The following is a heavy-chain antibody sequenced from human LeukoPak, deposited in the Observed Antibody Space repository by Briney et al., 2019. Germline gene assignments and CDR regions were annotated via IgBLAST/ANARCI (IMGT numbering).Heavy chain of an antibody. CDR2: IYHSVDT. J-gene: IGHJ1*01. CDR1: GGSISSGVYA. V-gene: IGHV4-30-2*01. Sequence: PSETLSLTCSVSGGSISSGVYAWSWVRQPPGKGLEWIGFIYHSVDTHYNPSLRSRVTISVYRSKNRLSLKMNSVTAADTAVYYCARSRTAYYRYLERWGQGALVTVSS. CDR3: ARSRTAYYRYLER. D-gene: IGHD3-9*01.